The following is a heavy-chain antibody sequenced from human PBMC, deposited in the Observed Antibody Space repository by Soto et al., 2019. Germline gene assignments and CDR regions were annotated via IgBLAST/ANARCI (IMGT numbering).Heavy chain of an antibody. D-gene: IGHD6-19*01. V-gene: IGHV3-13*04. CDR2: IGTAGDT. Sequence: EVQLVESGGGLVQPGGSLRLSCAASGFTFSSYDMHWVRQATGKGLEWVSAIGTAGDTYYPGSVKGRFTISRENAKNSLYLQMICFRAGDWAVYYCARAAAVAGTFYFDYWGQGTLVTVSS. CDR1: GFTFSSYD. J-gene: IGHJ4*02. CDR3: ARAAAVAGTFYFDY.